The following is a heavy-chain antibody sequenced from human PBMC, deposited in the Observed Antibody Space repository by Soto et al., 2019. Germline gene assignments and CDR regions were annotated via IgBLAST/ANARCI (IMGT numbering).Heavy chain of an antibody. CDR1: GGSISSYY. J-gene: IGHJ6*02. Sequence: SETLSLTCTVSGGSISSYYWSWIRQPPGKGLEWIGYIYYSGSTNYNPSLKSRVTISVDTSKNQFSLKLSSVTAADTAVYYCARQRGGGFSGSYPYYYYGMDVWGQGTTVTVSS. CDR2: IYYSGST. CDR3: ARQRGGGFSGSYPYYYYGMDV. D-gene: IGHD3-10*01. V-gene: IGHV4-59*08.